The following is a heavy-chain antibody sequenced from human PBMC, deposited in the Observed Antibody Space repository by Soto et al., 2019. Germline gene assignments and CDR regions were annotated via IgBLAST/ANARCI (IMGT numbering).Heavy chain of an antibody. V-gene: IGHV2-5*02. CDR3: ARFLWSDTIFYYFDY. Sequence: QITLKESGPTLVKPTQTLTLTCTFSGFSLTGSGVGVGWIRQPPGKALEWLALIYWDDDKRYSPSLKSRLTITKDTSKNQVALTVTNMDPVDTATYYCARFLWSDTIFYYFDYWGQGTLVTVSS. CDR2: IYWDDDK. CDR1: GFSLTGSGVG. J-gene: IGHJ4*02. D-gene: IGHD3-3*01.